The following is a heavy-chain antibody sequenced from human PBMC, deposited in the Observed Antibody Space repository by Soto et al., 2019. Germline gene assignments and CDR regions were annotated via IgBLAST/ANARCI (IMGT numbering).Heavy chain of an antibody. CDR2: INTDGSTT. J-gene: IGHJ4*02. Sequence: GGSLRLSCAASGFTFSNYWMHWVRQAPGKGLVWVSLINTDGSTTTYADSVKGRFTISRDNAKNTLYLQMNSLRAEDTAVYFCVRSSAFLQYWGQGAPVTVSS. D-gene: IGHD2-2*01. CDR3: VRSSAFLQY. CDR1: GFTFSNYW. V-gene: IGHV3-74*01.